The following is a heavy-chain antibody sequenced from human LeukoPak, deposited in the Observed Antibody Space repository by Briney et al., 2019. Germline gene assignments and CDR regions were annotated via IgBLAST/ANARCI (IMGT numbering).Heavy chain of an antibody. Sequence: GGSLRLSCAASGFTVTGNYMSWIRQAPGKGLEWVSVLYSGGSTYCGDSVKGRFTVSRHNSKNTLYLQMDSLTVEDTAVYYCARAPTSYWYFDLWGRGTLVTVSS. V-gene: IGHV3-53*01. CDR2: LYSGGST. CDR3: ARAPTSYWYFDL. J-gene: IGHJ2*01. CDR1: GFTVTGNY.